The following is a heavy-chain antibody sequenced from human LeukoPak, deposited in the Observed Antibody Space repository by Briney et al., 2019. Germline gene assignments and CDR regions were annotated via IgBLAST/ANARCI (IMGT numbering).Heavy chain of an antibody. V-gene: IGHV1-2*02. Sequence: GASVKVSCRTSGFSFTAYYMHWVRQAPGQGLEWMGWINPNSGDTNYAQNFQGRVTMTTDTSTSTAYMELRSLRSDDTAVYYCASTSGWPDTNWFDPWGQETLVTVSS. CDR2: INPNSGDT. CDR3: ASTSGWPDTNWFDP. CDR1: GFSFTAYY. D-gene: IGHD6-19*01. J-gene: IGHJ5*02.